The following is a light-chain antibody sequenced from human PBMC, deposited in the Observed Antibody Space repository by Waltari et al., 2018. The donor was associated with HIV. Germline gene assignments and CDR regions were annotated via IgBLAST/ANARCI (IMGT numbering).Light chain of an antibody. J-gene: IGLJ2*01. V-gene: IGLV2-23*02. CDR1: SSDVGGYNF. CDR3: CSYAGSSTLV. CDR2: DVS. Sequence: QSALTQPASVSGSPGQSITIPCTGTSSDVGGYNFVSWYQQHPAKAPKLMIYDVSKRPSGVSNRFSGSKSGNTASLTISGLQAEDEADYYCCSYAGSSTLVFGGGTKLTVL.